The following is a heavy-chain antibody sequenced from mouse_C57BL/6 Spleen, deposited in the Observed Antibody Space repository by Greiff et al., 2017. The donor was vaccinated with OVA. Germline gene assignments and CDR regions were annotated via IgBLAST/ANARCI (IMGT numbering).Heavy chain of an antibody. CDR2: INYDGSST. CDR1: GFTFSDYY. CDR3: ARAPGYYGSRGFDY. V-gene: IGHV5-16*01. D-gene: IGHD1-1*01. Sequence: EVKVVESEGGLVQPGSSMKLSCTASGFTFSDYYMAWVRPVPEKGLEWVANINYDGSSTYYLDSLKSRFIISRDNAKNILYLQMSSLKSEDTATYYCARAPGYYGSRGFDYWGQGTTLTVSS. J-gene: IGHJ2*01.